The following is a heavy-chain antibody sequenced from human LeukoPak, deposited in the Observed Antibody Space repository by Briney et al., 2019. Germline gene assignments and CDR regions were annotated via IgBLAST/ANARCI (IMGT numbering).Heavy chain of an antibody. J-gene: IGHJ5*02. Sequence: ASETLSLTCTVSGGSISSYYWSWIRQPPGKGLEYIGYIYYSGSTNYNPSLKSRVTISIDTSKNQFSLKLSSVTAADTAVYYCARGRDITMVRGVIIPTWFDPWGQGTLVTVSS. CDR3: ARGRDITMVRGVIIPTWFDP. D-gene: IGHD3-10*01. V-gene: IGHV4-59*01. CDR1: GGSISSYY. CDR2: IYYSGST.